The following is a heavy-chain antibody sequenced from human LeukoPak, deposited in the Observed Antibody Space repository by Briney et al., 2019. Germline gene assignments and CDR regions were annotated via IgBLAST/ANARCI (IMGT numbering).Heavy chain of an antibody. V-gene: IGHV4-30-2*01. CDR3: ARTDYGIYGMVV. CDR1: GGSISSGGYS. CDR2: IYHSGSA. Sequence: PSQTLSLTCAVSGGSISSGGYSWSWIRQPPGKGLEWIGYIYHSGSAYYNPSLKSRVTISVDRSKNQFSLKLSSVTAADTAVYYCARTDYGIYGMVVWGQGTTVTVSS. J-gene: IGHJ6*02. D-gene: IGHD4-17*01.